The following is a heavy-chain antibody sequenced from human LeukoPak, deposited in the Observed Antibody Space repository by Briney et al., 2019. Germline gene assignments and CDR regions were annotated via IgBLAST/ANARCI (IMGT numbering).Heavy chain of an antibody. CDR3: ARARKDYYDSSGYYFDY. V-gene: IGHV3-30*03. J-gene: IGHJ4*02. CDR2: ISYDGSNK. CDR1: GFTFSSYG. D-gene: IGHD3-22*01. Sequence: GGSLRLSCAASGFTFSSYGMHWVRQAPGKGLEWVAVISYDGSNKYYADSVKGRFTISRDNSKNTLYLQMNSLRAEDTAVYYCARARKDYYDSSGYYFDYWGQGTLVTVSS.